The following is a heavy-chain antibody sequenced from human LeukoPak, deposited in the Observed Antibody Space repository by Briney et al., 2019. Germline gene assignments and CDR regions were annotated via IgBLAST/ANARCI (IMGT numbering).Heavy chain of an antibody. CDR2: INSDGSST. J-gene: IGHJ4*02. CDR1: GFTFCSYW. V-gene: IGHV3-74*01. CDR3: TTGGDRS. Sequence: GGSLRLSCAASGFTFCSYWMHWVRQAPGKGLVWVSRINSDGSSTTYADSVKGRFTISRDNAKNTLFLQMNSLRAEDTAVYYCTTGGDRSWGQGTLVTVSS. D-gene: IGHD1-14*01.